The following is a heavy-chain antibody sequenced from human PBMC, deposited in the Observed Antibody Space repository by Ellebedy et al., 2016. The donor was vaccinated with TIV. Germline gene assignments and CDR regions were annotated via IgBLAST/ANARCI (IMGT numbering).Heavy chain of an antibody. V-gene: IGHV4-59*01. J-gene: IGHJ6*02. CDR3: ARERAWYSGSGRRYGLDV. D-gene: IGHD3-10*01. Sequence: MPSETLSLTCTVSGGTIGASYWSRVRQPPGKGLEYIGYSYNSGSRTYNPSLKTRVTISVDASRNQFSLKLSSVTAADTDVYYCARERAWYSGSGRRYGLDVWGQGTTVIVSS. CDR1: GGTIGASY. CDR2: SYNSGSR.